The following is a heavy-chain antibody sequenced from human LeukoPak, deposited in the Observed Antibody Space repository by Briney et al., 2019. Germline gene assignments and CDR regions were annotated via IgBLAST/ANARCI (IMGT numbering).Heavy chain of an antibody. D-gene: IGHD3-22*01. Sequence: KTGGSLRLSCAASGFTVSSNYMSWVRQAPGKGLEWVGRIKSKTDGGTTYYAAPVKGRFTISRDDSKNTLYLQMNTLKTEDTAVYYCTTIWYYDSSGYYSPFDYWGQGTLVTVSA. CDR1: GFTVSSNY. J-gene: IGHJ4*02. CDR2: IKSKTDGGTT. CDR3: TTIWYYDSSGYYSPFDY. V-gene: IGHV3-15*01.